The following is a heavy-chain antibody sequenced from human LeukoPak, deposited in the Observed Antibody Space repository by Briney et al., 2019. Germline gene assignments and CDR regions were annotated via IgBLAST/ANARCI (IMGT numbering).Heavy chain of an antibody. V-gene: IGHV3-21*01. CDR2: ISGSSSYI. J-gene: IGHJ3*02. CDR1: GFTFSSYS. D-gene: IGHD6-19*01. CDR3: ARDGAVAGIDNAFDI. Sequence: GGSLRLSCAASGFTFSSYSMNWVRQAPGKGLEWVSSISGSSSYIYYADSVKGRFTISRDNAKNSLYLQMNSLRAEDTAVYYCARDGAVAGIDNAFDIWGQGTMVTVSS.